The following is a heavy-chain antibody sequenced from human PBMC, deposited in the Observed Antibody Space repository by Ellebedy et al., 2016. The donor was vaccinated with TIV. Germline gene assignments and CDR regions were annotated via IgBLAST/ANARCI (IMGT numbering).Heavy chain of an antibody. CDR2: IYSGGTT. D-gene: IGHD3-3*01. J-gene: IGHJ4*02. CDR1: GFAVTYNY. Sequence: PGGSLRLSCTASGFAVTYNYMNWVRQAPGKGLEWVSVIYSGGTTNYADSVKGRFAISRDNSKNTMYLQMNSLRAEDTAVYYCACPAVGFWSGYNEHWGQGTLVTVSS. V-gene: IGHV3-66*01. CDR3: ACPAVGFWSGYNEH.